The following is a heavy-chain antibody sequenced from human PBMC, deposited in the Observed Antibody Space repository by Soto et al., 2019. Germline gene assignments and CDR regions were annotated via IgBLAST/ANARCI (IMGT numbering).Heavy chain of an antibody. CDR3: AREVKVAVAGTDYFDY. CDR2: INAGNGNT. CDR1: GYTFTSYA. J-gene: IGHJ4*02. V-gene: IGHV1-3*01. D-gene: IGHD6-19*01. Sequence: ASVKVSCKASGYTFTSYAMHWVRQAPGQRLEWMGWINAGNGNTKYSQKFRGRVTITRDTSASTAYMELSSLRSEDTAVYYCAREVKVAVAGTDYFDYWGQGTLVTVSS.